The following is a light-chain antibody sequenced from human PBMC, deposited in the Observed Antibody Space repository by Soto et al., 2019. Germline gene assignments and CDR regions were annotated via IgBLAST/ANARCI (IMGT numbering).Light chain of an antibody. V-gene: IGKV1-8*01. Sequence: AIRMTQSPSSFSASTGDRVTITCRASQGISSYLAWYQQKPGKAPKLLIYAASTLQSGVPSRFSGSGSGTDFTLTISCLQSEDFATYYCQQYYSLPSGFGGGTKVEIK. J-gene: IGKJ4*01. CDR3: QQYYSLPSG. CDR1: QGISSY. CDR2: AAS.